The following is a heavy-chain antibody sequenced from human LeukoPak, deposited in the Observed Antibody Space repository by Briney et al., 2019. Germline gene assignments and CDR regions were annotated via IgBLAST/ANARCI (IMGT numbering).Heavy chain of an antibody. CDR3: ARALDFVVLDY. CDR2: LYYSGST. J-gene: IGHJ4*02. Sequence: SETLSLTCTVSGASISSSSYHWGWIRQPPGKGLEWVGSLYYSGSTYYNSSLQSRVTISVHTSKNQFSLKLSSVTAADTAAYYCARALDFVVLDYWGQGTLVTVSS. V-gene: IGHV4-39*07. CDR1: GASISSSSYH. D-gene: IGHD3/OR15-3a*01.